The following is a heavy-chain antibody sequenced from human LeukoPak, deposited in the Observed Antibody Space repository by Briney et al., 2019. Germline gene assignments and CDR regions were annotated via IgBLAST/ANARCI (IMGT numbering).Heavy chain of an antibody. CDR1: GYSISSGYY. Sequence: PAETLSHTCDVSGYSISSGYYWGWIRQPPGKGLEFIGSMYHSGSTYYNPSLKSRVTISVDTSKNQFSLKLSSVTAADTAVYYCARHGGSNHIQRTFDIWGQGTMVTVSS. D-gene: IGHD1-26*01. CDR2: MYHSGST. J-gene: IGHJ3*02. CDR3: ARHGGSNHIQRTFDI. V-gene: IGHV4-38-2*01.